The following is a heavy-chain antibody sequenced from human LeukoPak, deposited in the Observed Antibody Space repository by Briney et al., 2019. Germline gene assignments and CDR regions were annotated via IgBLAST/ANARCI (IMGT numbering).Heavy chain of an antibody. V-gene: IGHV3-21*01. CDR1: GFTFSSYS. CDR3: ARGVTAMAADY. J-gene: IGHJ4*02. Sequence: GGSLRLSCAASGFTFSSYSMNWVSQAPGKGLEWVSSISSSSSYIYYADSVKGRFTISRDNAKNSLYLQMNSLRAEDTAVYYCARGVTAMAADYWGQGTLVTVSS. D-gene: IGHD5-18*01. CDR2: ISSSSSYI.